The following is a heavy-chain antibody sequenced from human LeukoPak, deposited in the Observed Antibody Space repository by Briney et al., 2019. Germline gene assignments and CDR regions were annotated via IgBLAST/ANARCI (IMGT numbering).Heavy chain of an antibody. D-gene: IGHD4-17*01. J-gene: IGHJ4*02. CDR3: AKVGDYGDYALDY. CDR1: GFTFSSYG. CDR2: ISYDGSYK. V-gene: IGHV3-30*18. Sequence: GRSLRLSCAASGFTFSSYGMHWVRQAPGKGLEWVAVISYDGSYKYYADSVKGRFTISRDNSKNTLYLQMNSLRAEDTAVYYCAKVGDYGDYALDYWGQGTLVTVSS.